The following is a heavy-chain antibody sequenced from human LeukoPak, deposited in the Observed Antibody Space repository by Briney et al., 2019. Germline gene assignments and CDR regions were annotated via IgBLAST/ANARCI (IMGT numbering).Heavy chain of an antibody. CDR1: GYTFTGYY. CDR2: INPNSGGT. CDR3: AGSYSVYYFDY. D-gene: IGHD3-10*01. Sequence: ASVKVSCMASGYTFTGYYMHWVRQAPGQGLEWMGWINPNSGGTNYAQKFQGRVTMTRDTSISTVYMELRRLRSDDTAVYYCAGSYSVYYFDYWGQGTLVTVSS. J-gene: IGHJ4*02. V-gene: IGHV1-2*02.